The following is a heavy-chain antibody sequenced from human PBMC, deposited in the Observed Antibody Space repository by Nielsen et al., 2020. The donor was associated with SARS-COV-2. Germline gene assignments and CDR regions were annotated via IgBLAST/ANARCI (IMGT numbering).Heavy chain of an antibody. D-gene: IGHD3-10*01. CDR1: GGSISSYY. V-gene: IGHV4-59*08. CDR3: ARAYYYGSGSYPNYFDY. J-gene: IGHJ4*02. Sequence: SETLSLSCTVSGGSISSYYWSWIRQPPGKRLEWIGYIYYSGSTSYNPSLRSRVTISVDTSKNQFSLKLSSVTAADTAVYYCARAYYYGSGSYPNYFDYWGQGTLVTVSS. CDR2: IYYSGST.